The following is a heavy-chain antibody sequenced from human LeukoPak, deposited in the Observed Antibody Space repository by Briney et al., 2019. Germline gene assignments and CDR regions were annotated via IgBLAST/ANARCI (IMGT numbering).Heavy chain of an antibody. V-gene: IGHV3-23*05. CDR1: GFTFSSYG. CDR3: AKGSLSGGTHYFDF. J-gene: IGHJ4*02. Sequence: GGSLRLSRAASGFTFSSYGMSWVRQAPGKGLEWVSAIETGGASTYYADSVKGRFSISRDNSKNTLYLQMNSLRAEDTAVYYCAKGSLSGGTHYFDFWGQGTLVTVSS. D-gene: IGHD2-15*01. CDR2: IETGGAST.